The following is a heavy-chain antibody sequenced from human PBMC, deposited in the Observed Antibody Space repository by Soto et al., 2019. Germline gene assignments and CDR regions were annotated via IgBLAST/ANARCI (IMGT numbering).Heavy chain of an antibody. CDR3: ARANPRGYGSGSHKNINWFDP. CDR1: GGSFSGYY. J-gene: IGHJ5*02. Sequence: SETLSLTCAVYGGSFSGYYWSWIRQPPGKGLEWIGEINHSGSTNYNPSLKSRVTISVDTSKNQFSLKLSSVTAADTAVYYCARANPRGYGSGSHKNINWFDPWGQGTLVTVSS. CDR2: INHSGST. V-gene: IGHV4-34*01. D-gene: IGHD3-10*01.